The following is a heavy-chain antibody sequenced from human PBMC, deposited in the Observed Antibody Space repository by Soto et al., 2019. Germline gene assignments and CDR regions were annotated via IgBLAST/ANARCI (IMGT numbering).Heavy chain of an antibody. CDR3: AREGTTMRNYDYYYYGMDV. J-gene: IGHJ6*02. CDR2: ISAFNGNT. Sequence: QVQLVQSGAEVKKPGASVKVSCKASDYTFTSYGISWVRQAPGQGLEWMGWISAFNGNTNYAQKVQGRVTMTRDTSTSTAYMELRSLRSDDTAVYYYAREGTTMRNYDYYYYGMDVWGQGTTVTVSS. V-gene: IGHV1-18*01. D-gene: IGHD3-10*01. CDR1: DYTFTSYG.